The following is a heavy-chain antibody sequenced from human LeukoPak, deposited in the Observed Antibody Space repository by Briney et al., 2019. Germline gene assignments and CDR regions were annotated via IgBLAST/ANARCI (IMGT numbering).Heavy chain of an antibody. Sequence: ASVKVSCKASGYTFTSYDINWVRQATGQGLEWMGWMNPNSGNTGYVQKFQGRVTITRNTSISTAYMELSSLRSEDTAVYYCARGLGSSPGFDYWGQGTLVTVSS. CDR3: ARGLGSSPGFDY. J-gene: IGHJ4*02. CDR1: GYTFTSYD. CDR2: MNPNSGNT. D-gene: IGHD6-6*01. V-gene: IGHV1-8*03.